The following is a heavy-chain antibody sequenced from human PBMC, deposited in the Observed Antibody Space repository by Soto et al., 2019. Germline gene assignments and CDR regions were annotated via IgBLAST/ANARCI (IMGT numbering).Heavy chain of an antibody. V-gene: IGHV4-34*01. J-gene: IGHJ3*02. CDR2: INHSGST. D-gene: IGHD3-16*01. Sequence: QVQLQQWSAGLLKPSETLSLTCAVYGGSFSGYYWSWIRQPPGKGLEWIGEINHSGSTNYNPSLKSRDTISVDTSKNQFSLKLSSVTAADPAVYYCARAYGRRAFDIWGQGTMVTVSS. CDR1: GGSFSGYY. CDR3: ARAYGRRAFDI.